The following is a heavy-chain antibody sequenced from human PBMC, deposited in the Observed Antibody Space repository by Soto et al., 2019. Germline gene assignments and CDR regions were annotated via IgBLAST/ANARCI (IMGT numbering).Heavy chain of an antibody. D-gene: IGHD3-10*01. CDR1: GDSVSSNSAA. CDR3: ARAYGSGLYYYYGMDV. CDR2: TYYRSKWYN. J-gene: IGHJ6*02. Sequence: SQTLSLTCAISGDSVSSNSAAWNWIRQSPSRGLEWLGRTYYRSKWYNDYAVSVKSRIIINPDTSKNQFSLHLNSVTPEDTAVYYCARAYGSGLYYYYGMDVWGQGTTVTVS. V-gene: IGHV6-1*01.